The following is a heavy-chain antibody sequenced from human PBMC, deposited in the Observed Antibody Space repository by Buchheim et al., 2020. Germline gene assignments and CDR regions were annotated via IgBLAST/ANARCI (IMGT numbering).Heavy chain of an antibody. CDR3: ARDTNLFNLEMATTDY. Sequence: QLQLQESGPGLVKPSETLSLTCTVSGGSISSSSYYWGWIRQPPGKGLEWIGSIYYRGSTYYNPSLKSRVTQPVDTSKNQFPLKLSSVTAADTAVYYCARDTNLFNLEMATTDYWGQGTL. V-gene: IGHV4-39*07. CDR1: GGSISSSSYY. CDR2: IYYRGST. D-gene: IGHD5-24*01. J-gene: IGHJ4*02.